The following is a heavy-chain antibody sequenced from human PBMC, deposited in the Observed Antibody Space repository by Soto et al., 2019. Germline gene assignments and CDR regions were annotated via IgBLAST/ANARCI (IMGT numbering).Heavy chain of an antibody. V-gene: IGHV4-34*01. Sequence: SETLSLTCAVYGGSFSGYYWSWIRQPPGKGLEWIGEINHSGSTNYNPSLKSRVTISVDTSKNQFSLKLSSVTAADTAVYYCARSGGLSHWGQATLVTDSS. D-gene: IGHD3-16*01. CDR3: ARSGGLSH. CDR1: GGSFSGYY. J-gene: IGHJ4*02. CDR2: INHSGST.